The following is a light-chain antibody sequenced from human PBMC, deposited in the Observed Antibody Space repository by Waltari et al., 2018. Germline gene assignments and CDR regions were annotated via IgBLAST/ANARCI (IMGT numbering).Light chain of an antibody. Sequence: QSALTQPASVSGSPGQSITISCTGTSSDIGGYAYVSWYHQHPGKAPNLLIYEVTSRPSGVSSRFSGSKSGNTASLSISGLQPEDEADYYCSSSTRTSTLVFGGGTKLTV. CDR3: SSSTRTSTLV. CDR1: SSDIGGYAY. J-gene: IGLJ2*01. CDR2: EVT. V-gene: IGLV2-14*01.